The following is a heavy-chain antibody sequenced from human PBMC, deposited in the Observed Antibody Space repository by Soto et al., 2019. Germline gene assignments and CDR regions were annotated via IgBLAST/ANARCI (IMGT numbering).Heavy chain of an antibody. D-gene: IGHD6-13*01. CDR3: AKFLLWSSSVDSWFDP. CDR2: ISRSSSYI. Sequence: PGGSLILSCAASGFTFSSYSMNWVSQAPGKGLEWVSSISRSSSYIYYADSVKGRFTISRDNAKNSLYLQMNSLRAEDTAVYYCAKFLLWSSSVDSWFDPWGLGTLVTVSS. J-gene: IGHJ5*02. V-gene: IGHV3-21*04. CDR1: GFTFSSYS.